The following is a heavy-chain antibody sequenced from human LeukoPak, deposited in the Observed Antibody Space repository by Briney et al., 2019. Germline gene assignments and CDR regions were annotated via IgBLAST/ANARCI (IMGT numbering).Heavy chain of an antibody. Sequence: ASVKVSCKASGYTFTSYDINWVRQAPGQGLEWMGWMNPNSGNTGYAQKFQGRVTMTRNTSISTAYMELSSLRSEDTAVYYCARAGRYDDAFDIWGQGTMATVSS. V-gene: IGHV1-8*01. J-gene: IGHJ3*02. CDR2: MNPNSGNT. CDR3: ARAGRYDDAFDI. D-gene: IGHD3-3*01. CDR1: GYTFTSYD.